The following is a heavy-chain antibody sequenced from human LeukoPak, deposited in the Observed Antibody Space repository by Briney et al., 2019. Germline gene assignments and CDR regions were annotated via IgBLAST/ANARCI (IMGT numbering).Heavy chain of an antibody. CDR3: ARDDGLPHKYGMDV. J-gene: IGHJ6*02. CDR1: GFTFSNYA. Sequence: GGSLRLSCAASGFTFSNYAMTWVRQAPGKGLEWVANIKQDGSEKNYVDSVKGRFTISRDNAKNTLYVQMDSLRAEDTAVYYCARDDGLPHKYGMDVWGQGTTVTVSS. D-gene: IGHD3-16*01. V-gene: IGHV3-7*01. CDR2: IKQDGSEK.